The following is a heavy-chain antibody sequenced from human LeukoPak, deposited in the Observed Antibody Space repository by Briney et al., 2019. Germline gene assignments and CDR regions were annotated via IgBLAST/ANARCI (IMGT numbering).Heavy chain of an antibody. D-gene: IGHD4-17*01. CDR2: IRGGGTSE. CDR1: GFTFSAYA. V-gene: IGHV3-23*01. Sequence: GGSLRLSCTASGFTFSAYAMMWVRQAPGKGPEWVSAIRGGGTSEFYADSVKGRFRISRDNSKDTLFLQMDSLRAEDTAVYYCARDPNGDYIGAFDMWGPGTMVTVSS. J-gene: IGHJ3*02. CDR3: ARDPNGDYIGAFDM.